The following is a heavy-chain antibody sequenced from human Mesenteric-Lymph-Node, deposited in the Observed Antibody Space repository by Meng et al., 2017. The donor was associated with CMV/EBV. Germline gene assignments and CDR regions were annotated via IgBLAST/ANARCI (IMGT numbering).Heavy chain of an antibody. Sequence: GGSLRLSCAASGFTFTSYDMHWVRQGTGKGLEWVSAIGTAGDTYYPDSVKGRFTISRENAKNSLYLQMNSLRAGDTAVYYCARDHSGSQDYGMDVWGQGTTVTVSS. J-gene: IGHJ6*02. D-gene: IGHD5-12*01. V-gene: IGHV3-13*01. CDR3: ARDHSGSQDYGMDV. CDR1: GFTFTSYD. CDR2: IGTAGDT.